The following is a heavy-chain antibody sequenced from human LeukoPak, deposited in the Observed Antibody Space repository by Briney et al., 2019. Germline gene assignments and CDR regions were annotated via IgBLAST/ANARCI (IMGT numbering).Heavy chain of an antibody. CDR3: AELGITMIGGV. J-gene: IGHJ6*04. Sequence: PGGSLRLSCAASGFTFSDYYMSWIRQASGKGLEWVSYISSSGSIIYYADSVKGRFTLSRDNAKNSLYLEMNSLRAEDTAVYYCAELGITMIGGVWGKGTTVTISS. CDR1: GFTFSDYY. V-gene: IGHV3-11*04. D-gene: IGHD3-10*02. CDR2: ISSSGSII.